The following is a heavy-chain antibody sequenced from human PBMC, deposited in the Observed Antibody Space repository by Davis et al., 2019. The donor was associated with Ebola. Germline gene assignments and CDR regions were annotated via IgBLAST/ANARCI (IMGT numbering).Heavy chain of an antibody. CDR1: GYTFTSYG. Sequence: AASVKVSCKASGYTFTSYGISWVRQAPGHALYCLCFLSASNGNTDYAQKLQGRVTMTTDTSTSTAYMELRSLRSDDTAVYYCALRLRYYYGMDVWGQGTTVTVSS. V-gene: IGHV1-18*04. CDR2: LSASNGNT. J-gene: IGHJ6*02. CDR3: ALRLRYYYGMDV. D-gene: IGHD4-17*01.